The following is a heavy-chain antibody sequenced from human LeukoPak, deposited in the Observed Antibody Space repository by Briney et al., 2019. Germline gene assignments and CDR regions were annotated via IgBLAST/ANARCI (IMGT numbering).Heavy chain of an antibody. CDR1: GFTFSNAW. V-gene: IGHV3-15*01. Sequence: GGSLRLSCAASGFTFSNAWMNWVRQAPGKGLEWVGRIKSKTDGGTTDYAAPVKGRFTISRDDSKNTLFLQMNSLKTEDTAVYYCTTGSGWFPSFDYWGQGTLVTVSS. CDR3: TTGSGWFPSFDY. D-gene: IGHD6-19*01. CDR2: IKSKTDGGTT. J-gene: IGHJ4*02.